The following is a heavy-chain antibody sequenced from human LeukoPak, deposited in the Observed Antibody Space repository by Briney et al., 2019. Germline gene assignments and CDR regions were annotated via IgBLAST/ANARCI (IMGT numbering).Heavy chain of an antibody. CDR1: GGTFSSYA. V-gene: IGHV1-69*04. CDR2: IIPILGIA. CDR3: ARVYEEGDYGGNLQH. D-gene: IGHD4-23*01. J-gene: IGHJ1*01. Sequence: ASVKVSCKASGGTFSSYAISWVRQAPGQGLEWMGRIIPILGIANYAQKFQGRVTITADKSTSTAYMELSSLRSEDTALYYCARVYEEGDYGGNLQHWGQGTLVTVSS.